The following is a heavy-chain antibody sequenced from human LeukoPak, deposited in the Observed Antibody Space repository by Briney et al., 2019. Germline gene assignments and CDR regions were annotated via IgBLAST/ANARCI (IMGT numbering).Heavy chain of an antibody. D-gene: IGHD6-19*01. CDR3: ARRSGIAVAGAFDY. J-gene: IGHJ4*02. CDR1: GFTFSSYG. V-gene: IGHV3-23*01. Sequence: GGSLRLSCAASGFTFSSYGMSWVRQAPGKGLEWVSGISGSGDSTYYADSVKGRFTISRDNSKNTLYLQMNSLRAEDTAAYYCARRSGIAVAGAFDYWGQGTLVTVSS. CDR2: ISGSGDST.